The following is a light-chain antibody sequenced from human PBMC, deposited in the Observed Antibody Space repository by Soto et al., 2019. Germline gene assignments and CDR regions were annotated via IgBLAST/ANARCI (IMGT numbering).Light chain of an antibody. V-gene: IGKV1-5*03. CDR2: KAS. CDR3: QQYNSYSYS. CDR1: QSISSW. J-gene: IGKJ2*03. Sequence: DSQMTQSPSTLSASVGDRVTITCRASQSISSWLAWYQQKPGKAPKLLIYKASSLESGVPLRFSGGGSGTEFTLTISSLQPDDFATYYCQQYNSYSYSVGQGTKLEIK.